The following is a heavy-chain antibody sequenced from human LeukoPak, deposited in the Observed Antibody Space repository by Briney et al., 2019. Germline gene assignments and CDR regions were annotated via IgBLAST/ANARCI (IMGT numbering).Heavy chain of an antibody. D-gene: IGHD3-22*01. Sequence: GGSLRLSCTASGFTFGDYAMSWVRQAPGKGLEWVGFIRSKAYGGTTEYAASVKGRFTISRDDSKSIAYLQMNSLKTEDTAVYYCTTDPNYYDSSGYYTHYRGQGTLVTVSS. J-gene: IGHJ4*02. CDR3: TTDPNYYDSSGYYTHY. CDR1: GFTFGDYA. V-gene: IGHV3-49*04. CDR2: IRSKAYGGTT.